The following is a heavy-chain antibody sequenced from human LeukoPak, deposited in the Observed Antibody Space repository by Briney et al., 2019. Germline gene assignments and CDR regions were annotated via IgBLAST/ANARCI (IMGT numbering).Heavy chain of an antibody. CDR1: GGTFSSYA. D-gene: IGHD1-1*01. CDR3: ARDLVCTVNCKDS. Sequence: SVKVSCKASGGTFSSYAISWVRQAPGQGLEWMGRVIPTLGIALYAQRFKGRVTITADKSTSTAYMELSSLTFEDTAVYFCARDLVCTVNCKDSGGQGTLVTVSS. CDR2: VIPTLGIA. J-gene: IGHJ4*02. V-gene: IGHV1-69*04.